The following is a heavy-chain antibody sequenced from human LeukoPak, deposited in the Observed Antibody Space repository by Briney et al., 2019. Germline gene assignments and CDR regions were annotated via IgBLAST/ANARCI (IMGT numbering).Heavy chain of an antibody. J-gene: IGHJ3*02. Sequence: GGSLRLPCVASGFTISSYAMSWVRQAPGKGLEWVSAISGSGGNTYYADSVKGRFTISRDNSKNTLYLQMNSMRAEDTAAYYCAKVVHIVVVNDAFDIWGQGTMVTVSS. CDR2: ISGSGGNT. CDR1: GFTISSYA. D-gene: IGHD2-21*01. CDR3: AKVVHIVVVNDAFDI. V-gene: IGHV3-23*01.